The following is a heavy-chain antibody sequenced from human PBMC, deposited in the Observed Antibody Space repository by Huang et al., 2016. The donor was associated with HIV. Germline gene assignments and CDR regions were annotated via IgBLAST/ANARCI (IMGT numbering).Heavy chain of an antibody. CDR2: INAEGMNT. CDR3: ARDDVLDV. Sequence: EVQLSESGGGLVQPGGSLRLSCAASGFTFSNYSLTWIRPGPGRRLEWVSSINAEGMNTYYSDSVKGRFTISRDMSTNTLFLEMNSLRAEDTALYFCARDDVLDVWGQGAMVTVS. J-gene: IGHJ3*01. V-gene: IGHV3-23*01. CDR1: GFTFSNYS.